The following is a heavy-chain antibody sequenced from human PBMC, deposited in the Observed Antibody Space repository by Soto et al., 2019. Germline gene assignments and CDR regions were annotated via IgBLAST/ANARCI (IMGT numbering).Heavy chain of an antibody. CDR3: ARIATYGPLKWFEP. CDR2: MNPNSANT. D-gene: IGHD2-21*01. V-gene: IGHV1-8*01. J-gene: IGHJ5*02. Sequence: QVQLVQSGAEVQRPGASVKVSCRASVYAFGAYDISWVRQAPGQGLEWMGWMNPNSANTGYAQKFQGRVSMTRDMSISKAYMELSRLRPEDTALYYCARIATYGPLKWFEPWGQGALVTVSS. CDR1: VYAFGAYD.